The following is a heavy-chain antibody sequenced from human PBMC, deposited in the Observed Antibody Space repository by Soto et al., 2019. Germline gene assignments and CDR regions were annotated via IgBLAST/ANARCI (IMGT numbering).Heavy chain of an antibody. V-gene: IGHV3-30-3*01. Sequence: QVQLVESGRGVVQPGRSLRLSCAASGFTFSSYAMHWVRQAPGKGLEWVAVISHDGSNKYYADSVKGRFTVSRDNSKNTLYLQMNSLRADDTAVYYCAGDRCSGGSCYLDFWGRGTLVTVSS. CDR2: ISHDGSNK. CDR1: GFTFSSYA. CDR3: AGDRCSGGSCYLDF. J-gene: IGHJ4*02. D-gene: IGHD2-15*01.